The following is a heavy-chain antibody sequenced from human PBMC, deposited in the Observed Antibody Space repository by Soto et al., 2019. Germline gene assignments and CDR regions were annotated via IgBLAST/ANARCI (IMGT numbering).Heavy chain of an antibody. Sequence: SVPTLVNPTQTLTLTCTFSGFSLSTSGVGVGWIRQPQGKALEWLALIYWNDDKRYSPSLKSRLTITKDTSKNQVVLTMTNMDPVDTATYYCAHSPKDSLFNIPFDYWGQGTLVTVSS. D-gene: IGHD3-16*02. V-gene: IGHV2-5*01. CDR1: GFSLSTSGVG. J-gene: IGHJ4*02. CDR3: AHSPKDSLFNIPFDY. CDR2: IYWNDDK.